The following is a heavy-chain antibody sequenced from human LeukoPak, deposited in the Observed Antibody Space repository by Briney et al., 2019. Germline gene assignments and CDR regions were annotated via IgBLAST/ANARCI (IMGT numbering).Heavy chain of an antibody. CDR2: INPSGGST. D-gene: IGHD3-10*01. V-gene: IGHV1-46*01. J-gene: IGHJ4*02. CDR3: ARDRGEVLLWFGELPGNY. CDR1: GYTFTSYY. Sequence: ASVKVSCKASGYTFTSYYIHWVRQAPGQGLEWMGIINPSGGSTSYAQKFQGRLTMTRDTSTSTVYMELSRLRSDDTAVYYCARDRGEVLLWFGELPGNYWGQGTLVTVSS.